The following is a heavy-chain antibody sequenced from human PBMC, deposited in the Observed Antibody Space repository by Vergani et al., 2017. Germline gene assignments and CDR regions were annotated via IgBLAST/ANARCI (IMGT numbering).Heavy chain of an antibody. Sequence: QVSLVESGGGMVQAGKSLTLSCEASGYIFSDYVMQWVRQAPGKGLEWVAGIWHDGSNDRYAESVKGRFTISRDNSKNTLYLQMNSLRAEDTAVYYCARGASGDYVSSFDYWGQGTLVTVSS. J-gene: IGHJ4*02. CDR2: IWHDGSND. D-gene: IGHD4-17*01. CDR3: ARGASGDYVSSFDY. V-gene: IGHV3-33*01. CDR1: GYIFSDYV.